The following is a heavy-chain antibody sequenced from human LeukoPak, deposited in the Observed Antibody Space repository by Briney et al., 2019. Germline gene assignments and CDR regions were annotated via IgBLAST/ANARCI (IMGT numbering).Heavy chain of an antibody. Sequence: GGSLRLSCVASGFNFTSYVMNWIRQAPGKGLEWVSSISGTGGNTYYADSVKGRFTISRDNFKNTLDLQMDSLSSEDTAVYYCAKANTKWELGDYFDFWGQGTLATVSS. CDR1: GFNFTSYV. J-gene: IGHJ4*02. CDR3: AKANTKWELGDYFDF. D-gene: IGHD1-26*01. V-gene: IGHV3-23*01. CDR2: ISGTGGNT.